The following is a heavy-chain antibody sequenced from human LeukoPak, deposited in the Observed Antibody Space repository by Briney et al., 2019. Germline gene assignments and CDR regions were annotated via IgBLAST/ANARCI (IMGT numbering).Heavy chain of an antibody. CDR2: ISGSGDNT. CDR3: VKGAKYSGSSVDYFYMDV. CDR1: GFSFNTHA. D-gene: IGHD1-26*01. Sequence: GGSLRLSCAASGFSFNTHAMGWVRQAPEKGLEWVSVISGSGDNTYHADSVKGRFIISRDNSNNTLSVQTNSLRAEDTAVYYCVKGAKYSGSSVDYFYMDVWAKGTTVTVSS. V-gene: IGHV3-23*01. J-gene: IGHJ6*03.